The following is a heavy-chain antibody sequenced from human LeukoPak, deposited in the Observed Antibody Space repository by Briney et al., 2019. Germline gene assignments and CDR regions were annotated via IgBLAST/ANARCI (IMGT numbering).Heavy chain of an antibody. V-gene: IGHV4-31*03. D-gene: IGHD3-3*01. Sequence: PSQTLSLTCTVSGGSISSGGYCWSWLRQHPGKGLEWIGYIYYSGSTYYNPSLKSRVTISVDTSKNQFSLKLSSVTAADTAVYYCARGSITIFGFDYWGQGTLVTVSS. CDR2: IYYSGST. CDR3: ARGSITIFGFDY. CDR1: GGSISSGGYC. J-gene: IGHJ4*02.